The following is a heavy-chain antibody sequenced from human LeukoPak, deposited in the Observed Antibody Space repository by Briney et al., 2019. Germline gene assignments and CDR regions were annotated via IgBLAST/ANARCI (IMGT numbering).Heavy chain of an antibody. D-gene: IGHD3-22*01. J-gene: IGHJ4*02. CDR2: INHSGST. V-gene: IGHV4-34*01. CDR3: ARVSLTMIFNY. CDR1: GGSFSGYY. Sequence: PSETLSLTCAVYGGSFSGYYWSWIRQPPGKGLEWIGEINHSGSTSYNPSLKSRVTISVDTSKNQVSLQLSSVTAADTAVYYCARVSLTMIFNYWGQGILVTVSS.